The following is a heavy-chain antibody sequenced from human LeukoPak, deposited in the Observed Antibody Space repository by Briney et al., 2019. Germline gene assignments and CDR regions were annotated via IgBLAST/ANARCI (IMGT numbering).Heavy chain of an antibody. Sequence: ASVKVSCKASGYTFNRYGFTWVRQAPGQGLEWMGWISAYNGNTNYAQKLQGKVTMTTDTSTSTAYMELRSLRSDDTAVYYCARVILWFGELSHFDYWGQGTLVTVSS. CDR3: ARVILWFGELSHFDY. CDR2: ISAYNGNT. J-gene: IGHJ4*02. D-gene: IGHD3-10*01. CDR1: GYTFNRYG. V-gene: IGHV1-18*01.